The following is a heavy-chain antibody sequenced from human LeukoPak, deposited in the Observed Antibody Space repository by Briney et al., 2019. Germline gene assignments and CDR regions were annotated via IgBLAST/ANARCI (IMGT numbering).Heavy chain of an antibody. CDR2: IYTSGST. V-gene: IGHV4-61*02. CDR3: ARDHRGYYADY. J-gene: IGHJ4*02. CDR1: GYSVSSGYY. Sequence: PSETLSLTCTVSGYSVSSGYYWSWIRQPAGKGLEWIGRIYTSGSTNYNPSLKSRVTISVDTSKNQFSLKLSSVTAADTAVYYCARDHRGYYADYWGQGTLVTVSS. D-gene: IGHD3-22*01.